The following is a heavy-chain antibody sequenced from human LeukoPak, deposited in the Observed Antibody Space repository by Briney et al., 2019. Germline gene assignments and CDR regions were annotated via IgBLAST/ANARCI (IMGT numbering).Heavy chain of an antibody. J-gene: IGHJ4*02. CDR1: GYTLTELS. V-gene: IGHV1-24*01. Sequence: ASVKVSCKVSGYTLTELSMHWVRQTPGKGLEWMGGFDPEDGETIYAQKFQGRVTMTEDTSTDTAYMELSSLRSEDTAVYYCATHLGGVLEWSDWGQGTLVTVSS. D-gene: IGHD3-3*01. CDR2: FDPEDGET. CDR3: ATHLGGVLEWSD.